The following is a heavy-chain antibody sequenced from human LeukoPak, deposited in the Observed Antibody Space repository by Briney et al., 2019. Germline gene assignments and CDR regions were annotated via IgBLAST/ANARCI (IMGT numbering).Heavy chain of an antibody. V-gene: IGHV3-30*02. J-gene: IGHJ4*02. D-gene: IGHD5-18*01. CDR2: IRYDGSKK. CDR3: AKDIRRGYNFGYDQFAY. Sequence: GGSLRLSCAASGFTFSSFGMHWVRQAPGKGLEWVSFIRYDGSKKYYADSVKGRFTISRDNSKNTVSLQMNSLTAEDTALYYCAKDIRRGYNFGYDQFAYWGQGPLVTVSS. CDR1: GFTFSSFG.